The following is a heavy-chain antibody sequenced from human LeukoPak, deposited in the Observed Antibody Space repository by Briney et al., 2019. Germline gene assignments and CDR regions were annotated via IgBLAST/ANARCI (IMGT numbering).Heavy chain of an antibody. V-gene: IGHV3-23*01. J-gene: IGHJ4*02. D-gene: IGHD5-18*01. Sequence: GGSLRLSCAASGFTLSSYAMSWVRQTPGKGLEWVSAISSIGSSTYYADSVKGRFTISRDDSKNTLYLQMNNLRAEDTALYYCAKRGTTMEKEGFDYWGQGTLVTVSS. CDR3: AKRGTTMEKEGFDY. CDR2: ISSIGSST. CDR1: GFTLSSYA.